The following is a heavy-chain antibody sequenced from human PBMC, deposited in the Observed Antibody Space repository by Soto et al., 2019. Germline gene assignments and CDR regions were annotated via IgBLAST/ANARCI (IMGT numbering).Heavy chain of an antibody. V-gene: IGHV4-31*03. D-gene: IGHD1-26*01. CDR1: GGSISSGGYY. CDR3: GGEETGRGTGARWKYFAY. J-gene: IGHJ4*02. CDR2: IYYSGST. Sequence: SETLSLTCTVSGGSISSGGYYWSWIRQHPGKGLEWIGYIYYSGSTYYNPSLKSRVTISVDTSKNQFSLKLSSVTAADTAVYYCGGEETGRGTGARWKYFAYWGQGTLVTVSS.